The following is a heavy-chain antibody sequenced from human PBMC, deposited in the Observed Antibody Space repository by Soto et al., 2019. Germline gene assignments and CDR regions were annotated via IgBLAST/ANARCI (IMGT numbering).Heavy chain of an antibody. J-gene: IGHJ4*02. CDR3: ARGAIVGAGIHDY. Sequence: PGGSLRLSCAASGFPFTTYWMNWVRQAPGKGLEWVANIRQDGNEKYYVESVKGRFTISRDNAENSLYLQMNSLRVEDTGVYYCARGAIVGAGIHDYWGQGTLVTVSS. D-gene: IGHD6-13*01. V-gene: IGHV3-7*01. CDR2: IRQDGNEK. CDR1: GFPFTTYW.